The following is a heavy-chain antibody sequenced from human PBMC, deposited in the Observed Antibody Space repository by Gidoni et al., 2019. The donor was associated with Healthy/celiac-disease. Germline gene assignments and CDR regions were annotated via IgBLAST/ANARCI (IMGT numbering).Heavy chain of an antibody. CDR2: IYYSGST. CDR1: GGSISSSSYY. D-gene: IGHD4-17*01. Sequence: QLQLQESGPGLVKPSETLSLTCTVSGGSISSSSYYWGWIRQPPGKGREWIGSIYYSGSTYYNPSLKSRVTISVDTSKNQFSLKLSSVTAADTAVYYCALLIYGDYGNWFDPWGQGTLVTVSS. V-gene: IGHV4-39*01. CDR3: ALLIYGDYGNWFDP. J-gene: IGHJ5*02.